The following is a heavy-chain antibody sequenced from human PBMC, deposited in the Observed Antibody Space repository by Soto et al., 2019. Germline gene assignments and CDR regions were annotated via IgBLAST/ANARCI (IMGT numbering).Heavy chain of an antibody. Sequence: ASVKVSCKASGYTFTSYGISWVRQAPGQGLEWMGWISAYNGNTNYAQKLQGRVTMTTDTSTSTAYMELRSLRSDDTAVYYCASAIFGVVIKSGYYGMDVWGKGTTVTVSS. D-gene: IGHD3-3*01. CDR1: GYTFTSYG. V-gene: IGHV1-18*01. J-gene: IGHJ6*04. CDR2: ISAYNGNT. CDR3: ASAIFGVVIKSGYYGMDV.